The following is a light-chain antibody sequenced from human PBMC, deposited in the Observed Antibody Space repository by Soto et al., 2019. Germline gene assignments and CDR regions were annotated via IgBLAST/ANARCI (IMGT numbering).Light chain of an antibody. CDR1: SSDVGGYNY. CDR2: DVS. Sequence: QSALTQPASVSGSPGQSITISCTGTSSDVGGYNYVSWYQQHPGKAPKLMIYDVSNRPSGVSNRFSGSKSGNTASLTISGLQAEDEADYYCSSYTSSSTPYVFGGGTKRPS. CDR3: SSYTSSSTPYV. V-gene: IGLV2-14*01. J-gene: IGLJ2*01.